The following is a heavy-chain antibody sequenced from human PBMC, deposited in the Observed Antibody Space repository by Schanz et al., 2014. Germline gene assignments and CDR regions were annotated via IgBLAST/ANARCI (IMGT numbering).Heavy chain of an antibody. J-gene: IGHJ6*02. CDR2: IYYNGTNK. CDR3: AKELNRRGGQTNFYYYYGMDV. V-gene: IGHV3-30*18. CDR1: GFTVRTFA. Sequence: VQLLESGGGLVQPGGSLRLSCAASGFTVRTFAMSWVRQAPGKGLEWVALIYYNGTNKYYADSVKGRFTISRDNSQNPLYLQMNTLRTEDTAVYYCAKELNRRGGQTNFYYYYGMDVWGQGTTVTVSS. D-gene: IGHD5-12*01.